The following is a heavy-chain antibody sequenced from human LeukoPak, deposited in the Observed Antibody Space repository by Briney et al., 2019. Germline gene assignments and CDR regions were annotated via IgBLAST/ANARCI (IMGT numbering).Heavy chain of an antibody. CDR2: IAYDGSNE. CDR3: ARAVRDLSVDY. V-gene: IGHV3-30*12. J-gene: IGHJ4*02. Sequence: PGGSLRLSCAASGFTFSSHGMHWVRQAPGKGLEWVAIIAYDGSNEYYRDSVKGRFTISRDDSKNALYLQMNSLSAEDTAIYYCARAVRDLSVDYWGQGTLVTVSS. CDR1: GFTFSSHG. D-gene: IGHD3-3*01.